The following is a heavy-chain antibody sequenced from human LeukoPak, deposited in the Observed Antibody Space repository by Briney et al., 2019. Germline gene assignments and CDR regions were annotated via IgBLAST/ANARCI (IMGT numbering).Heavy chain of an antibody. Sequence: GASVKVSCKVSGYTLTELSMHWVRQAPGKGLEWMGGFDPEDGETIYAQKFQGRVTMTEDTSTDTAYMELSSLRSEDTAVYYCATEPLTYCSSTSCKVDYWGQGTLVTVTS. V-gene: IGHV1-24*01. CDR3: ATEPLTYCSSTSCKVDY. D-gene: IGHD2-2*01. CDR1: GYTLTELS. J-gene: IGHJ4*02. CDR2: FDPEDGET.